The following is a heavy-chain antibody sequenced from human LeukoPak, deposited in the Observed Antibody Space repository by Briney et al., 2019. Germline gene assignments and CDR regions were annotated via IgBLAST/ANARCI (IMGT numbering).Heavy chain of an antibody. V-gene: IGHV3-23*01. CDR1: GFSFDNYA. Sequence: GGSLRLSCAASGFSFDNYAMSWVRQAPGKGLEWVSSVSTGAGSTYYADSVKGRFTISRDNSKNTLFLQMNSLRAEDTAVYYCARQSNYDYWGQGTLVTVSS. CDR3: ARQSNYDY. J-gene: IGHJ4*02. D-gene: IGHD4-11*01. CDR2: VSTGAGST.